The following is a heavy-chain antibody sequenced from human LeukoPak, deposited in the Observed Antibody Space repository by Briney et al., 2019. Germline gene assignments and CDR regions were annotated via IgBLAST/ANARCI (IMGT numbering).Heavy chain of an antibody. J-gene: IGHJ5*02. CDR2: INHSGGT. D-gene: IGHD6-19*01. V-gene: IGHV4-34*01. Sequence: PSETLSLTCAVYGGSFSGYYWSWIRQPPGKGLEWIGEINHSGGTNYNPSLKSRVTISVDTSKNQFSLKLSSVTAADTAVYYCARRRSRGRYVNWFDPWGQGTLVTVSS. CDR1: GGSFSGYY. CDR3: ARRRSRGRYVNWFDP.